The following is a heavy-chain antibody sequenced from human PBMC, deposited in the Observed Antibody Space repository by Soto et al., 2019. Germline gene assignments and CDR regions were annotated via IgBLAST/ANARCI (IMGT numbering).Heavy chain of an antibody. CDR3: ARAQRRVERYSSGSIAY. D-gene: IGHD6-19*01. V-gene: IGHV4-34*01. J-gene: IGHJ4*02. Sequence: SETLSLTCAVYGGSFSGYYWSWIRQPPGKGLEWIGEINHSGSTNYNPSLKSRVTISVDTSKNQFSLKLSSVTAADTAVYYCARAQRRVERYSSGSIAYWGQGTLVTVS. CDR1: GGSFSGYY. CDR2: INHSGST.